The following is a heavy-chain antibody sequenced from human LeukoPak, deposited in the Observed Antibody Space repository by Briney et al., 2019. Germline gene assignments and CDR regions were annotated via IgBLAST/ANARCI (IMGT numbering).Heavy chain of an antibody. D-gene: IGHD2-15*01. J-gene: IGHJ4*02. V-gene: IGHV4-59*01. CDR2: IYYSGTT. CDR1: GGSISSYY. CDR3: ARGXGATPVLYYFDY. Sequence: SETLSLTCTVSGGSISSYYWNWIRQPPGKGLEWIGYIYYSGTTNYNPSLKSRVTISVDTSKNQFSLKLSSVTAADTAVYYCARGXGATPVLYYFDYWGQGTLVTVSS.